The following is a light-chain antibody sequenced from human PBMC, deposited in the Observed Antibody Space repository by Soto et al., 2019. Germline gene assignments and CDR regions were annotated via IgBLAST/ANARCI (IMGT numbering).Light chain of an antibody. Sequence: QSVLTQPPSVSGAPGQRVTISCTGSSSNIGAGYDVHWYQQFPGTAPKLLIYGNNNRPSGVPDRFSGYKSGTSASLAITGLQSEDEADFYCQSYDGSLSGSVFGTGTKLTVL. CDR2: GNN. V-gene: IGLV1-40*01. J-gene: IGLJ1*01. CDR1: SSNIGAGYD. CDR3: QSYDGSLSGSV.